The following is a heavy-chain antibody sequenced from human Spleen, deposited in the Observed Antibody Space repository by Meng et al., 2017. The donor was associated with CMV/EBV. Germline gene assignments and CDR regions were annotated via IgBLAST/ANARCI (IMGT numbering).Heavy chain of an antibody. J-gene: IGHJ5*02. CDR1: SDA. D-gene: IGHD2-2*02. V-gene: IGHV3-30-3*01. CDR2: ISYYGSNK. Sequence: SDAMHWGRQAPGKGLEWVAVISYYGSNKYYADSVKGRFTISRDNSKNTLYLQMNSLRAEDTAVYYCARVARRVVVVPAAIGTWFDPWGQGTLVTVSS. CDR3: ARVARRVVVVPAAIGTWFDP.